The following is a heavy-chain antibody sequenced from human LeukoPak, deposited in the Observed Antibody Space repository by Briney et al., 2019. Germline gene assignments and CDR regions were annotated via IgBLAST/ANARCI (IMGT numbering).Heavy chain of an antibody. V-gene: IGHV4-38-2*02. J-gene: IGHJ5*02. D-gene: IGHD6-13*01. CDR2: IYHTGST. CDR3: ARGYSSSWYLNWFDP. Sequence: PSETPSLTCTVSGYSISSGYYWAWLRQTPGKGLEWIGNIYHTGSTCYNPSLKSRVTISVDTSRNQFSLKLNSVTAADTAVYYCARGYSSSWYLNWFDPWGQGTLVTVSS. CDR1: GYSISSGYY.